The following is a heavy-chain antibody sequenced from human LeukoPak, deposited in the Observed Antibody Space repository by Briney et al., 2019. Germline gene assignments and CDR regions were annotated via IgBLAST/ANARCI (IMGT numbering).Heavy chain of an antibody. D-gene: IGHD5-18*01. J-gene: IGHJ3*02. CDR3: ARSGYKYGADAFDI. V-gene: IGHV4-38-2*02. Sequence: KSSETLSLTCTVSGYSISNAYYWGWIRQPPGKGLEWIGSLYHSGSTYYNPSLKSRVTISVDTSKNQFSLKLSSVTAADTAVYYCARSGYKYGADAFDIWGQGTMVTVSS. CDR1: GYSISNAYY. CDR2: LYHSGST.